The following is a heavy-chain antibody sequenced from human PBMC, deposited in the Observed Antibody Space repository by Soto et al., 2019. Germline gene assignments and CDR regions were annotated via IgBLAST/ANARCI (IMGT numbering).Heavy chain of an antibody. CDR1: GGSISSGDYY. J-gene: IGHJ4*02. V-gene: IGHV4-30-4*01. CDR2: IYYSGST. CDR3: ARAGGYPDYFDY. D-gene: IGHD3-22*01. Sequence: PSETLSLTCTVSGGSISSGDYYWSWIRQPPGKGLEWIGYIYYSGSTYYNPSLKSRVTISVDTSKNQFSLKLSSVTAADTAVYYCARAGGYPDYFDYWGQGTPVTVSS.